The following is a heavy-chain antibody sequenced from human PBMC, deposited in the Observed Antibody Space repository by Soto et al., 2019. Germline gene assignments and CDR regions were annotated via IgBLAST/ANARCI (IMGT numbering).Heavy chain of an antibody. Sequence: PGGSLRLSCAASGFTFSSYSMNWVRQAPGKGLEWVSYISSSSTIYYADSVKGRFTISRDNAKNSLYLQMNSLRAEDTAVYYCARPAPAYNWNDVGNAFDIWGQGTMVTVSS. J-gene: IGHJ3*02. D-gene: IGHD1-20*01. CDR2: ISSSSTI. CDR3: ARPAPAYNWNDVGNAFDI. CDR1: GFTFSSYS. V-gene: IGHV3-48*01.